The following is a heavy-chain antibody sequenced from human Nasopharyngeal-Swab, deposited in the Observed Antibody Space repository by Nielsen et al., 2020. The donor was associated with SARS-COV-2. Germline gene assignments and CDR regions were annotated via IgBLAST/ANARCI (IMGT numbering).Heavy chain of an antibody. CDR1: GYTFINFW. CDR3: ARLLRDSSMIRGAFEI. V-gene: IGHV5-51*01. Sequence: KVSCKGSGYTFINFWIGWVRQMPGKDLEWLGLIYPGDSDTRYSTSFRGQVTISADKSISTAYLQWNSLKASDTAMYYCARLLRDSSMIRGAFEIWGQGTMVTVSA. J-gene: IGHJ3*02. CDR2: IYPGDSDT. D-gene: IGHD5-18*01.